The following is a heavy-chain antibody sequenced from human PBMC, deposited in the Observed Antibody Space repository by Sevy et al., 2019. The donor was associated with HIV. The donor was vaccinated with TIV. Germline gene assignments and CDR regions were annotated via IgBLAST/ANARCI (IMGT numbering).Heavy chain of an antibody. CDR3: ARLRIVVAGTGYFDL. J-gene: IGHJ2*01. D-gene: IGHD6-19*01. V-gene: IGHV4-34*01. Sequence: SETLSLSCAVYGGSFSGYYWSWNRQPPGKGLEWIGEISHSGGTNYNPTLKSRVTISADTSKNQFSLQLSSVTAADTAVYYCARLRIVVAGTGYFDLWGRGTPVTVSS. CDR1: GGSFSGYY. CDR2: ISHSGGT.